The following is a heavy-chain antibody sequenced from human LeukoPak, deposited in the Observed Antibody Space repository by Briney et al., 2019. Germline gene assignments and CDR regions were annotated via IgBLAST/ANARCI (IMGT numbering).Heavy chain of an antibody. CDR1: GYTFTSYD. V-gene: IGHV1-8*03. J-gene: IGHJ6*03. Sequence: ASVKVSCKASGYTFTSYDINWVRQATGQGLEWTGWMNPNSGNTGYAQKFQGRVTITRNTSISTAYMELSSLRSEDTAVYYCARVRAARKYYYYYMDVWGKGTTVTVSS. CDR3: ARVRAARKYYYYYMDV. D-gene: IGHD6-6*01. CDR2: MNPNSGNT.